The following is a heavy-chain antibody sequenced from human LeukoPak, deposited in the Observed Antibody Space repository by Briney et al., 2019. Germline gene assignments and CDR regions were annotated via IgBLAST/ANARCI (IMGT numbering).Heavy chain of an antibody. CDR1: GYAVTDYY. CDR3: ARGAAVSVLPYFYYAVDV. Sequence: ASVTVSCKPSGYAVTDYYIHWVRQPPAPGLERVGWSNPNSGRTHSEQSFQGRVTMTSDSSRRTAYMDLSGLTSDDTALYYCARGAAVSVLPYFYYAVDVWGQGTTVIVSS. CDR2: SNPNSGRT. D-gene: IGHD6-25*01. J-gene: IGHJ6*02. V-gene: IGHV1-2*02.